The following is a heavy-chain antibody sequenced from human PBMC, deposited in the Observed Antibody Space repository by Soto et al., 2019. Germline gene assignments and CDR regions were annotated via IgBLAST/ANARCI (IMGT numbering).Heavy chain of an antibody. CDR1: GYTFTSYG. CDR3: AIDNGFGGVAGYCSGGSCYYFGFDY. V-gene: IGHV1-18*01. D-gene: IGHD2-15*01. Sequence: ASVKVSCKASGYTFTSYGISWVRQAPGQGLEWMGWISAYNGNTNYAQKLQGRVTMTTDTSTSTAYMELRSLRSDDTAVYYCAIDNGFGGVAGYCSGGSCYYFGFDYWGQGTLVTVSS. J-gene: IGHJ4*02. CDR2: ISAYNGNT.